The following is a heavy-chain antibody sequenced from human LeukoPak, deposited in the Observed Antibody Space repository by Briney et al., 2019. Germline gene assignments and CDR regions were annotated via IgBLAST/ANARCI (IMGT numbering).Heavy chain of an antibody. CDR3: ARVVGVYYFDY. CDR1: GGSISSYY. V-gene: IGHV4-59*01. D-gene: IGHD5/OR15-5a*01. Sequence: SETLSLTCTVSGGSISSYYWSWIRQPPGKGLEWIGYIYYSGGTNYNPSLKSRVTISVDTSKNQFSLKLSSVTAADTAVYYCARVVGVYYFDYWGQGTLVTVSS. CDR2: IYYSGGT. J-gene: IGHJ4*02.